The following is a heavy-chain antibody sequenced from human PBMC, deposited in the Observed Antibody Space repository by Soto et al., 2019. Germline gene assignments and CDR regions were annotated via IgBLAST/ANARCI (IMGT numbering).Heavy chain of an antibody. J-gene: IGHJ4*02. CDR1: GFTFSSYA. CDR3: AKDPPRPEGAAAGTFDY. V-gene: IGHV3-23*01. D-gene: IGHD6-13*01. Sequence: PGGSLRLSCAASGFTFSSYAMSWVRQAPGKGLEWVSAISGSGGSTYYADSVKGRFTISRDNSKNTLYLQMNSLRAEDTAVYYCAKDPPRPEGAAAGTFDYWGQGTLVTVSS. CDR2: ISGSGGST.